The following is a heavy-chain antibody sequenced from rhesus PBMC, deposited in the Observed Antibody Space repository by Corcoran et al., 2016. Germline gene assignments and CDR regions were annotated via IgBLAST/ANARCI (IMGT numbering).Heavy chain of an antibody. CDR2: IYGSGSSP. CDR1: GGSISSSY. Sequence: QLQLQESGPGLVKPSETLSVTCAVSGGSISSSYWSWIRQAPGKGLEWIGYIYGSGSSPNYNPSLKSRVTLSVDTSKNQLSLKLSSVTAADTAVYYCASPLRYRFDYWGQGVLVTVSS. CDR3: ASPLRYRFDY. V-gene: IGHV4-169*02. J-gene: IGHJ4*01. D-gene: IGHD4-29*01.